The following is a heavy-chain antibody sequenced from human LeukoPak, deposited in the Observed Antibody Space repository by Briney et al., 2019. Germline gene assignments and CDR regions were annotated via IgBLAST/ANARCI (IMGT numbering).Heavy chain of an antibody. CDR2: TYYRSKWYN. CDR1: GDSVSSNSAA. CDR3: ARVVSYWGTRKCERYFDL. D-gene: IGHD3-16*01. Sequence: SQTLSLTCAISGDSVSSNSAAWNWIRQSPSRGLEWLGRTYYRSKWYNDYAVSVKSRITINPDTSKNQFSLKLSSVTAADTAVYYCARVVSYWGTRKCERYFDLWGRGTLVTVSS. V-gene: IGHV6-1*01. J-gene: IGHJ2*01.